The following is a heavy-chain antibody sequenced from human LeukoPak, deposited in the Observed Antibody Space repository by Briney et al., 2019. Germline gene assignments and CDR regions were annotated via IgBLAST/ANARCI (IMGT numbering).Heavy chain of an antibody. D-gene: IGHD2-15*01. CDR2: IKSKTDGGTT. CDR3: TTYCSGGSCSPIDY. CDR1: GFTFSNAW. J-gene: IGHJ4*02. Sequence: GGSLRLSCAASGFTFSNAWMSWVRQAPGKGLEWVGRIKSKTDGGTTDYAAPVKGRFTIPRDDSKNTLYLQMNSLKTEDTAVYYCTTYCSGGSCSPIDYWGQGTLVTVSS. V-gene: IGHV3-15*01.